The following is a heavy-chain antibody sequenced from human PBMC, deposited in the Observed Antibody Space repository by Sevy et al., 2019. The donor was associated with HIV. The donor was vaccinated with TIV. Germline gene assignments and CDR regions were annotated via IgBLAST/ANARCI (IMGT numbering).Heavy chain of an antibody. CDR1: GFTFSSYE. CDR2: ITSSAANK. J-gene: IGHJ4*02. CDR3: VRDLPPSATTVAHFDY. V-gene: IGHV3-48*03. Sequence: GGSLRLSCAASGFTFSSYEMNWVRQAPGEGPEWVSSITSSAANKYYSDSVKGRFTISRDNAKNSLFLQMNSLRAEDTAVYYCVRDLPPSATTVAHFDYWGQGTLVTVS. D-gene: IGHD4-17*01.